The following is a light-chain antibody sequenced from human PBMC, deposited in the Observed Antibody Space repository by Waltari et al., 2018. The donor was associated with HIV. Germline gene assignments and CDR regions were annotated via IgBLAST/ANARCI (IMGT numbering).Light chain of an antibody. Sequence: QSVLTQPHSASGTPAQSVTIHCSGSSPNIGTNYVYCYPQPPGPAPKLLIYRNNQRPSGVPDRFSGFKSGTSASLAISGLRSEDEADYYCAAWDDNLSGWVFGGGSKLTIL. V-gene: IGLV1-47*01. CDR1: SPNIGTNY. CDR3: AAWDDNLSGWV. CDR2: RNN. J-gene: IGLJ3*02.